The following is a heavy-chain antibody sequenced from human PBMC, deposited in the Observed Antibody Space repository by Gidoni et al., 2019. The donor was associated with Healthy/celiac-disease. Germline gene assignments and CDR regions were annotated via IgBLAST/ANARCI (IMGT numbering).Heavy chain of an antibody. D-gene: IGHD5-18*01. CDR2: IWYDGSNK. V-gene: IGHV3-33*01. Sequence: QVQLVASGGGVVQPGRSLRLSCAASGFTFSSYGMHWVRQAPGKGLDWVAVIWYDGSNKYYADSVKGRFTISRDNSKNTLYLQMNSLRAEDTAVYYCARGGDPRGYSYGDYYYYGM. CDR1: GFTFSSYG. J-gene: IGHJ6*01. CDR3: ARGGDPRGYSYGDYYYYGM.